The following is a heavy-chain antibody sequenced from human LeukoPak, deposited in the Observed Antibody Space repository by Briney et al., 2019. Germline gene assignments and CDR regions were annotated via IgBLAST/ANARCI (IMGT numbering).Heavy chain of an antibody. V-gene: IGHV6-1*01. CDR3: GTETDFGVVTN. D-gene: IGHD3-3*01. CDR1: GDSVSSNGAA. CDR2: TYYRSPQWYS. J-gene: IGHJ4*02. Sequence: SQTLSLTCAISGDSVSSNGAAWDWIRQSPSRGREWLGRTYYRSPQWYSDYAPSVKRRITTNADTSQNQFSLHLNSVTPEDTAVYYCGTETDFGVVTNWGQGTLVTVSS.